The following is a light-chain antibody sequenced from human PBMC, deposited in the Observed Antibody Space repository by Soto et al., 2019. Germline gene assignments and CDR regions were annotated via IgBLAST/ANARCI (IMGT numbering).Light chain of an antibody. CDR1: QSVSSN. V-gene: IGKV3-15*01. Sequence: EIVMTQSPATLSVSPGERATLSCRASQSVSSNLAWYQQKPGQDPRLLIYGASSRATGIPARFSGSRSGTEFTLTSRSLLSEDCAVYYSQQYNNWLSWTFRQGTNVQIQ. CDR3: QQYNNWLSWT. J-gene: IGKJ1*01. CDR2: GAS.